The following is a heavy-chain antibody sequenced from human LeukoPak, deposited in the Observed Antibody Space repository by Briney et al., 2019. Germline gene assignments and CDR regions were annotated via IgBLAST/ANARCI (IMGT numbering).Heavy chain of an antibody. Sequence: PGGSLSLSCAASGFTFSSDSMNWVRQAPGKGLEWVSSISSSISYIYYADSVKGRFTISRDNAKNSLYLQMNCLKAEDTAVYYCARVSYYDSSGYFDYWGQGTLVNVPS. CDR1: GFTFSSDS. CDR3: ARVSYYDSSGYFDY. D-gene: IGHD3-22*01. CDR2: ISSSISYI. V-gene: IGHV3-21*01. J-gene: IGHJ4*01.